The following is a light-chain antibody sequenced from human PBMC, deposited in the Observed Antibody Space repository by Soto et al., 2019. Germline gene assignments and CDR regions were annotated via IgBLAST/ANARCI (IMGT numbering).Light chain of an antibody. CDR2: DAS. CDR1: QLISNY. CDR3: KQYESLPIT. J-gene: IGKJ4*01. Sequence: EIMLTQSPATLSLSPGETATLSCRANQLISNYLAWYQQKPGQAHRLLIYDASNRATGIQDNFSGSGSGTDFTLTIRRLEPEDFAVYYCKQYESLPITFGGGTKVDIK. V-gene: IGKV3-11*01.